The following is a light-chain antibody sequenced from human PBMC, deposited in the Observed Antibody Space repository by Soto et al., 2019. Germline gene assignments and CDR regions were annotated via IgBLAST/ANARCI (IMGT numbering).Light chain of an antibody. J-gene: IGLJ1*01. CDR1: NSDVGIYNY. V-gene: IGLV2-14*01. CDR2: NVN. CDR3: SSFTSSTTYV. Sequence: QSVLTNPGSAYGAPGQSITISCTGINSDVGIYNYVSWYQQHPGEVPKLIIFNVNNRPSGVSNRFSGSKSGNTASLTISGLQAEDEADYYCSSFTSSTTYVFGTGTKVTVL.